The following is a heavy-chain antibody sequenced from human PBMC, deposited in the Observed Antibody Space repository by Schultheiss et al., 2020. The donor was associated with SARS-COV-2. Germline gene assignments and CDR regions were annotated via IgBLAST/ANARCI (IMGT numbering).Heavy chain of an antibody. CDR1: GYTFATYG. D-gene: IGHD3-22*01. J-gene: IGHJ4*02. CDR3: ARGQQFDSSGYFLN. Sequence: GESLKISCKASGYTFATYGINWVRQAPGQGLEWMGWINPNSGGTNYAQKLQGRVTMTTDTSTSTAYMELSSLRSADTAVYYCARGQQFDSSGYFLNWGQGTLVTVSS. V-gene: IGHV1-18*01. CDR2: INPNSGGT.